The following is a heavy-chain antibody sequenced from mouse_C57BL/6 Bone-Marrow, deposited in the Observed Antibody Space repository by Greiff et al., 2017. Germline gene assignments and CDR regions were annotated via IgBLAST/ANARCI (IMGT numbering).Heavy chain of an antibody. Sequence: VQLQQSGTELVKPGASVKLSCKASGYTFTSYWMHWVKQRPGQGLEWIGNINPSNGGTNYNEKFKSKATLTVDKSSSTAYMQLSSLTSEDSAVYYCARPNYYGSSYLDYWGQGTTLTVSS. CDR2: INPSNGGT. CDR3: ARPNYYGSSYLDY. V-gene: IGHV1-53*01. D-gene: IGHD1-1*01. J-gene: IGHJ2*01. CDR1: GYTFTSYW.